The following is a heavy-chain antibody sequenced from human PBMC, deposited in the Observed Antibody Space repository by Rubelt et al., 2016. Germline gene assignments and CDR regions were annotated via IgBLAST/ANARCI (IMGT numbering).Heavy chain of an antibody. D-gene: IGHD3-3*01. V-gene: IGHV4-39*01. Sequence: GSIYYSGSTYYNPSLKSRVTISVDTSKNQFSLKLSSVTAADTAVYYCARHLGPYDFWSGYLAQGPGMDVWGQGTTVTVSS. CDR2: IYYSGST. J-gene: IGHJ6*02. CDR3: ARHLGPYDFWSGYLAQGPGMDV.